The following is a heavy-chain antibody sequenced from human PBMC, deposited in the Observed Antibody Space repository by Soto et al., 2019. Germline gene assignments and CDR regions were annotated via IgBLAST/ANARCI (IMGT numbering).Heavy chain of an antibody. Sequence: HPGGSLRLSCTASGFTFGDYAMSWVRQAPGKGLEWVGFIRNKTYGGTTDYAASVKGRFTISRDDSQSIAYLQMNSLNTEDTAVYYCSFSALRFVEGAYYYYGLDVWGQGTTVTVSS. CDR2: IRNKTYGGTT. D-gene: IGHD3-16*01. CDR1: GFTFGDYA. J-gene: IGHJ6*02. V-gene: IGHV3-49*04. CDR3: SFSALRFVEGAYYYYGLDV.